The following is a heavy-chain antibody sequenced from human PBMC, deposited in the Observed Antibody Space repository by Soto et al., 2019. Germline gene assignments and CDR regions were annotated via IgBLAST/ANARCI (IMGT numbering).Heavy chain of an antibody. CDR2: IDPSDSYT. D-gene: IGHD1-7*01. Sequence: GESLKISCKGSGYSFTIFWISWVRQMPGKGLEWMGRIDPSDSYTNYSPSFQGHVTISADKSISTAYLQRSSLKASDTAMYYCARRTGTTMDFDYWGQGTLVTVSS. V-gene: IGHV5-10-1*01. J-gene: IGHJ4*02. CDR1: GYSFTIFW. CDR3: ARRTGTTMDFDY.